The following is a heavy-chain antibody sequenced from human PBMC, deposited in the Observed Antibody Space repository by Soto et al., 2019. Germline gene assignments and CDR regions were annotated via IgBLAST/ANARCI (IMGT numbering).Heavy chain of an antibody. CDR3: ARDQITIFGVVIDYYYGMDV. D-gene: IGHD3-3*01. Sequence: QVQLVQSGAEVKKPGASVKVSCKASGYTFTSYGISWVRQAPGQGLEWMGWISAYNGNTNYAQKLQGRVTMTTDTSTSTAYMELRSLRSADTAVYYCARDQITIFGVVIDYYYGMDVWGQGTTVTVSS. CDR1: GYTFTSYG. J-gene: IGHJ6*02. CDR2: ISAYNGNT. V-gene: IGHV1-18*01.